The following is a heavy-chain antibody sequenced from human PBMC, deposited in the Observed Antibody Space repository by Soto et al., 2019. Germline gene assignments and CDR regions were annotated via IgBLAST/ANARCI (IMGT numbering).Heavy chain of an antibody. CDR1: GYTFTTYY. CDR3: ARDPEIVVVPAANYFDY. V-gene: IGHV1-46*03. J-gene: IGHJ4*02. CDR2: INPSGGST. Sequence: QVQLVQSGAEVKKPGASVKVSCKASGYTFTTYYMHWVRQAPGQGLEWMGLINPSGGSTTYAQKFKGRVTMTGDTDTSTLYMERSSLRSEDKAVYYCARDPEIVVVPAANYFDYWCQGTLGNVSS. D-gene: IGHD2-2*01.